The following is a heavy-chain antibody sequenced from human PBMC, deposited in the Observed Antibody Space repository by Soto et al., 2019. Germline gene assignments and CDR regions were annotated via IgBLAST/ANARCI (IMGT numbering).Heavy chain of an antibody. CDR2: ISSSGDGT. Sequence: EVQLLESGGGLIQPGGSLRLSCAASGFTFNSYAMTWVRQAPGKGLEWVSIISSSGDGTYYVDSVKGRFTISRDNSRNTLNLQMNSLRAEDPAVYYCAKNADFWSWRMDVWGQGTTVTVSS. CDR1: GFTFNSYA. D-gene: IGHD3-3*01. V-gene: IGHV3-23*01. J-gene: IGHJ6*02. CDR3: AKNADFWSWRMDV.